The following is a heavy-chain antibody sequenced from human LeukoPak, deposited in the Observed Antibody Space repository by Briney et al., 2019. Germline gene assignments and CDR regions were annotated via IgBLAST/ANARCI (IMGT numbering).Heavy chain of an antibody. J-gene: IGHJ3*02. D-gene: IGHD3-10*01. Sequence: GGSLRLSCTVSGFTVSSNSMSWVRQAPGKGLVWVSRIKSDGSNTNYADSVKGRFTISRDNAKNSLYLQMNSLRAEDTAVYYCARVWFGELLDAFDIWGQGTMVTVSS. CDR3: ARVWFGELLDAFDI. CDR2: IKSDGSNT. CDR1: GFTVSSNS. V-gene: IGHV3-74*01.